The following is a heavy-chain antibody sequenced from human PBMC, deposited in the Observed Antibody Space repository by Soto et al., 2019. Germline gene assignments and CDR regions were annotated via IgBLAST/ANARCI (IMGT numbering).Heavy chain of an antibody. V-gene: IGHV3-53*04. J-gene: IGHJ5*02. CDR3: ARVKGTTINWFDP. CDR1: GFTVSSNY. D-gene: IGHD1-1*01. Sequence: GGSLRLSCAASGFTVSSNYMSWVRQAPGKGLEWVSVIYSGGSTYYADSVKGRFTISRHNSKNTLYLQMNSLRAEDTAVYYCARVKGTTINWFDPWGQGTLVTVS. CDR2: IYSGGST.